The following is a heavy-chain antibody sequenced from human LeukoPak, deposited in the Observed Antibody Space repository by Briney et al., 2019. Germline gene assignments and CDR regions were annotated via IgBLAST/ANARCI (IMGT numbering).Heavy chain of an antibody. CDR1: GGSISSSSYY. D-gene: IGHD3-9*01. J-gene: IGHJ5*02. CDR3: ATHPRYNWFDP. CDR2: IYYSGST. Sequence: SETLSLTCTVSGGSISSSSYYWGWLRQPPGKGLEWIGSIYYSGSTYYSPSLKSRVTISVDTSKNQFPLRLSSVTAADMAVYYCATHPRYNWFDPWGQGTLVTVSS. V-gene: IGHV4-39*01.